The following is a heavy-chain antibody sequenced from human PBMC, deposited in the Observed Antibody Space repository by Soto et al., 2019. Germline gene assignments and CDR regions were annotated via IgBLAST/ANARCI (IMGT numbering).Heavy chain of an antibody. J-gene: IGHJ6*02. CDR1: GGSISSSSYY. CDR2: IYYSGST. Sequence: PSETLSLTCTVSGGSISSSSYYWGWIRQPPGKGLEWIGSIYYSGSTYYNPSLKSRVTISVDTSKNQFSLKLSSVTAADTAVYYCARFFNAAAAGLYYYYYGMDVWGQGTTVTVSS. CDR3: ARFFNAAAAGLYYYYYGMDV. D-gene: IGHD6-13*01. V-gene: IGHV4-39*01.